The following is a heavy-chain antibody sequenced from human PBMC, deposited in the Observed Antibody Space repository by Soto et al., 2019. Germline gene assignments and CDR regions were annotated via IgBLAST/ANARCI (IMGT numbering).Heavy chain of an antibody. Sequence: VGSLRLSCAASGFTFSSYAMSWVRQAPGKGLEWVSAISGSGGSTYYADSVKGRFTISRDNSKNTLYPQMNSLRAEDTAVYYCAKVRYSSGWYSAEYFQHWGQGTLVTVSS. CDR3: AKVRYSSGWYSAEYFQH. V-gene: IGHV3-23*01. J-gene: IGHJ1*01. D-gene: IGHD6-19*01. CDR2: ISGSGGST. CDR1: GFTFSSYA.